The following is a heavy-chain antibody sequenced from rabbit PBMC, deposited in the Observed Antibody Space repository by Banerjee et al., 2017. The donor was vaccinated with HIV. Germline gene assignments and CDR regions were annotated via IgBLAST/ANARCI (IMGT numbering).Heavy chain of an antibody. CDR3: ARTDTVYVGYNYTTNAFAP. Sequence: QEQLEESGGDLVKPEGSLTLTCTASAFSFSNGYVMCWVRQAPGKGLELIACIVTNSGTTWYASWVIGRFTISRSTSLNTVDLKMTSLTAADTATYFCARTDTVYVGYNYTTNAFAPWGQGTLVTVS. CDR2: IVTNSGTT. CDR1: AFSFSNGYV. V-gene: IGHV1S43*01. D-gene: IGHD6-1*01. J-gene: IGHJ2*01.